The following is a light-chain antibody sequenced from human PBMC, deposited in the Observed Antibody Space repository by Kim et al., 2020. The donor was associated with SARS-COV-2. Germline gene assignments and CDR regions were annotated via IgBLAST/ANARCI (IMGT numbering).Light chain of an antibody. J-gene: IGKJ4*01. Sequence: SPGERATLSCRASQRVSSSNLAWYQQKAGQAPRLLIYAASRRATDSPDRFSGSGSGTDFTLTISRLEPEDFALYYCQQYGSSPLTFGGGTKVDIK. CDR1: QRVSSSN. CDR3: QQYGSSPLT. V-gene: IGKV3-20*01. CDR2: AAS.